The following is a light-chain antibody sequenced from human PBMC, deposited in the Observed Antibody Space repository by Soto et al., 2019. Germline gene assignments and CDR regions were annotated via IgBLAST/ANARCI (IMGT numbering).Light chain of an antibody. V-gene: IGKV3-11*01. CDR2: DAS. CDR3: QQRGYYYS. CDR1: QSISNF. Sequence: EIVLTQSPATLSLSPGARATLYCRASQSISNFLAWYQQKPGQAPRLLIYDASNSATGVPARVSGSGSWTDFTRTISSLDPEEFAVSYCQQRGYYYSIGQGTKLEI. J-gene: IGKJ2*01.